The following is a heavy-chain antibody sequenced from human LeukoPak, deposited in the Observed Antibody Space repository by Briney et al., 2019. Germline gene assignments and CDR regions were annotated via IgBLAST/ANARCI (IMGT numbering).Heavy chain of an antibody. CDR3: ARESSKYYYDSSGYPFDY. D-gene: IGHD3-22*01. V-gene: IGHV1-2*02. Sequence: GASVTVSCKASGYTFTGYYMHWVRQAPGQGPEWMGWINPNSGGTNYAQKFQGRVTMTRDTSISTDYMELSRLRSDDTAVYYCARESSKYYYDSSGYPFDYWGQGTLVTVSS. CDR1: GYTFTGYY. CDR2: INPNSGGT. J-gene: IGHJ4*02.